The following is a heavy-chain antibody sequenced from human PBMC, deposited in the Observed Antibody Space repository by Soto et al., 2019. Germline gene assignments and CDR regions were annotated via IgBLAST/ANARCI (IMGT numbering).Heavy chain of an antibody. CDR2: INSDGSST. CDR3: VRSSLVVAAATRETY. J-gene: IGHJ4*02. CDR1: GFTFSSYW. Sequence: EVQLVESGGGLVQPGGSLRLSCAASGFTFSSYWMHWVRQAPGKGLVWVSRINSDGSSTRYADSVKGRFTISRDNAKNTLHLHRNRLRAKETAVYYCVRSSLVVAAATRETYWGQGTLVPDSS. D-gene: IGHD2-15*01. V-gene: IGHV3-74*01.